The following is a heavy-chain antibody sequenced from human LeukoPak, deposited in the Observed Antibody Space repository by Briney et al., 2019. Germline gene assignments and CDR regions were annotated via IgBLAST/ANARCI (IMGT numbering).Heavy chain of an antibody. CDR1: GDSVSTNNAG. J-gene: IGHJ4*02. CDR3: SRGWLQQGLDY. D-gene: IGHD5-24*01. CDR2: TYYSSIWYS. Sequence: SQTLSLTCAISGDSVSTNNAGWNWIRQSPSRGLEWLGRTYYSSIWYSHYALSMKSRITINPDTSKNQFSLQLNSVTPEDTAVYYCSRGWLQQGLDYWGQGTLVTVSS. V-gene: IGHV6-1*01.